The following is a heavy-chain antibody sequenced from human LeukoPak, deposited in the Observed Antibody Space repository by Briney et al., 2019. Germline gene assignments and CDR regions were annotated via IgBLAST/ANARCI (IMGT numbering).Heavy chain of an antibody. D-gene: IGHD2-15*01. J-gene: IGHJ5*02. CDR3: ARGNEVVVASENWFDP. CDR2: IYYSGST. Sequence: PSETLSLTCTVSGGSISSYYWSWIRQPPGKGLEWIGYIYYSGSTNYNPSLKSRVTISVDTSKNQFSLKLSSVTAADTAVYYCARGNEVVVASENWFDPWGQGTLVTVSS. CDR1: GGSISSYY. V-gene: IGHV4-59*12.